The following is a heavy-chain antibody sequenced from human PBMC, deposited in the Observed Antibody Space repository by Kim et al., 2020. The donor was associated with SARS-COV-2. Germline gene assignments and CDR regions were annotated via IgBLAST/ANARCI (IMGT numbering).Heavy chain of an antibody. CDR3: ARDYRGNIIVGVHVFHY. D-gene: IGHD3-22*01. CDR1: GFTFSSYA. CDR2: ICGSGSSK. Sequence: GGSLRLSCAASGFTFSSYAMNWVRQAPGKGLEWVSVICGSGSSKYYADSVKGRFTISRDNSKNTLYLQMNSLRAEDTAVYYCARDYRGNIIVGVHVFHY. V-gene: IGHV3-23*01. J-gene: IGHJ4*01.